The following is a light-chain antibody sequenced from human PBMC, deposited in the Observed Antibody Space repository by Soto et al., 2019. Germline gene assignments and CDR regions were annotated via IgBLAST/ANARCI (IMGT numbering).Light chain of an antibody. CDR3: QHYADSPHT. J-gene: IGKJ2*01. CDR2: GAS. CDR1: QRVRSGS. Sequence: EIVLTQSPVTLSLIPGEGATLSCRASQRVRSGSLAWYQQKPGQAPSLLSYGASSRATDIPHRFSGSGYGTDFILTISRLEPEDFAVYYCQHYADSPHTFGQGTKLEIK. V-gene: IGKV3-20*01.